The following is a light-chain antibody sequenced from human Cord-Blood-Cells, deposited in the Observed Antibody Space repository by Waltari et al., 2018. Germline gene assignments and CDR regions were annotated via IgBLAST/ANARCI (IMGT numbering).Light chain of an antibody. CDR2: DAS. CDR1: QGISSA. CDR3: QQFNSYQYT. V-gene: IGKV1-13*02. Sequence: AIQLTQSPSSLSASVGDRVTITCRASQGISSALAWYQQKPGKAPKLLIYDASSLESGVPARFSGSGSGTDFTLTISSLQPEDFATYYCQQFNSYQYTFGQGTKLEIK. J-gene: IGKJ2*01.